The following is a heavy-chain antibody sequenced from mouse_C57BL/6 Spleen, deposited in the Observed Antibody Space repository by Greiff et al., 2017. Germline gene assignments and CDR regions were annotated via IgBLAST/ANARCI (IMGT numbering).Heavy chain of an antibody. Sequence: QVQLQQPGAELVMPGASVKLSCKASGYTFTSYWMHWVKQRPGQGLEWIGEIDPSDSYPNYNQKFKGKSTLTVDKSSSTAYMPLSSLTSEDSAVYYCARGQEYPIYPRDYWGQGTTLTVSS. CDR3: ARGQEYPIYPRDY. J-gene: IGHJ2*01. CDR1: GYTFTSYW. D-gene: IGHD5-2*01. CDR2: IDPSDSYP. V-gene: IGHV1-69*01.